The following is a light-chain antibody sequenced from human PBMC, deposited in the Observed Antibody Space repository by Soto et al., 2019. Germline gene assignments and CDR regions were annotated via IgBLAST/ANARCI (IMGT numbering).Light chain of an antibody. V-gene: IGKV1-27*01. CDR1: QDISNY. CDR2: VAS. CDR3: QQHLNDPIT. Sequence: DIQMTQSPSSLSASIGDRVTITCRASQDISNYLAWYQQKPGKGPNLLVYVASTLQSGVPSRFSGSGSGTHFTLTIGSLQAEDVGTYYCQQHLNDPITFGQGTRLDIK. J-gene: IGKJ5*01.